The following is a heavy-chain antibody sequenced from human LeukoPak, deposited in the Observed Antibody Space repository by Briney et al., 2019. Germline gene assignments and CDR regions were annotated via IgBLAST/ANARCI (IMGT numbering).Heavy chain of an antibody. V-gene: IGHV3-30*03. CDR1: GFTFSSYG. CDR3: ARDEVDCSSTSCYLGYYYYGMDV. CDR2: ISYDGSNK. J-gene: IGHJ6*02. D-gene: IGHD2-2*01. Sequence: PGRSLRLSCAASGFTFSSYGMHWVRQAPGKGLEWVAVISYDGSNKYYADSVKGRFTISRDNSKNTLYLQKNSLRAEDTAVYYCARDEVDCSSTSCYLGYYYYGMDVWGQGTTVTVSS.